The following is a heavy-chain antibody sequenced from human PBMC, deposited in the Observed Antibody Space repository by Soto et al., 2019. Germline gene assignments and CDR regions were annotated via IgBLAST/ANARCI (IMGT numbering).Heavy chain of an antibody. J-gene: IGHJ4*02. CDR2: ILVGGST. Sequence: EVQLLESGGHLVQPGGSLRLSCAASGFTFRDYTMNWVRQAPGKGLEWVSGILVGGSTYYADSVKGRFTISRDNSKSMLFLQMNSLRAEDTAFYYWAKDRHPDGSWTSDYWGRGTLVTVSS. CDR3: AKDRHPDGSWTSDY. V-gene: IGHV3-23*01. CDR1: GFTFRDYT. D-gene: IGHD3-22*01.